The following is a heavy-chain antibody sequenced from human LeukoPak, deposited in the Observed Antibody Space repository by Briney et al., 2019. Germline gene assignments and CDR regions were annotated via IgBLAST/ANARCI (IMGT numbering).Heavy chain of an antibody. CDR2: ISWNSGSI. V-gene: IGHV3-9*01. CDR1: GFTFDDYA. J-gene: IGHJ4*02. D-gene: IGHD3-3*01. CDR3: AKDYNYDFWSGLPGSFDY. Sequence: GRSLRLSCAASGFTFDDYAMHWVRQAPGKGLEWVSGISWNSGSIGYADSVKGRFTISRDSAKNSLYLQMNSLRAEDTALYYCAKDYNYDFWSGLPGSFDYWGQGTLVTVSS.